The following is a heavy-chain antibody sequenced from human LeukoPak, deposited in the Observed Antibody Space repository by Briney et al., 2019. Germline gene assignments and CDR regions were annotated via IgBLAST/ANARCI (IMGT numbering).Heavy chain of an antibody. V-gene: IGHV1-69*13. J-gene: IGHJ4*02. CDR3: ARDRGYYYDSSGYQPFGY. D-gene: IGHD3-22*01. CDR1: GGTISSDA. CDR2: IIPIFGTA. Sequence: ASVKVSCKASGGTISSDAISWVRQAPGQGLEWMGGIIPIFGTANYAQKFQGRVTITADESTSTAYMELSSLRSEDTAVYYCARDRGYYYDSSGYQPFGYWGQRTLVTVSS.